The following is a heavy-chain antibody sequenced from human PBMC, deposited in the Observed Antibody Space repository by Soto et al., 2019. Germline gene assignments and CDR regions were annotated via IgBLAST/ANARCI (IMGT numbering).Heavy chain of an antibody. J-gene: IGHJ5*02. CDR2: IYYSGST. CDR3: ARYGYSYGVPPGHNWFDP. CDR1: GGSISSYY. D-gene: IGHD5-18*01. Sequence: SETLSLTCTVSGGSISSYYWSWIRQPPGKGLEWIGYIYYSGSTNYNPSLKSRVTISVDTSKNQFSLKLSSVTAADTAVYYCARYGYSYGVPPGHNWFDPWGQGTLVTVSS. V-gene: IGHV4-59*08.